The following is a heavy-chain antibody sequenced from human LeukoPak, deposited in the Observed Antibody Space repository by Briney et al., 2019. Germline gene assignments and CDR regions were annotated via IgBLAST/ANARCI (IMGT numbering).Heavy chain of an antibody. Sequence: SETLSLTCTVSGYSISNGYYWGWIRQPPGKGLEWIASIYHTGRTSYNPSLKSRVTISVDTSKNQFSLKLSSVTAADTAVYYCASYDILTGYDPGNFDHWGQGTLVTVSS. D-gene: IGHD3-9*01. CDR1: GYSISNGYY. V-gene: IGHV4-38-2*02. J-gene: IGHJ4*02. CDR2: IYHTGRT. CDR3: ASYDILTGYDPGNFDH.